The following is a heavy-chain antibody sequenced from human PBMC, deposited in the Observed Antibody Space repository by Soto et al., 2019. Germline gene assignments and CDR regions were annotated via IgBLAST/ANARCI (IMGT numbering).Heavy chain of an antibody. CDR1: GFTFSSYG. D-gene: IGHD1-26*01. J-gene: IGHJ6*02. CDR2: ISYDGSKK. V-gene: IGHV3-30*03. Sequence: QVQLVESGGGVVQPGRSLRLSCAASGFTFSSYGMHWVRQAPGKGLEWVAVISYDGSKKYYADSVKGRFTISRDNSKNTLYLQMNSLSAEDTAVYYCATGGGSYYYYGMDVWGQGTTVTVSS. CDR3: ATGGGSYYYYGMDV.